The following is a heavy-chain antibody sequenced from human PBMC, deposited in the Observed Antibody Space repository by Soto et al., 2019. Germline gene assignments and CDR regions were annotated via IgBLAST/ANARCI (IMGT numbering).Heavy chain of an antibody. V-gene: IGHV3-43*01. CDR3: AKVIVHYGSGPRGGMDV. D-gene: IGHD3-10*01. Sequence: EVQLVESGGVVVQPGGSLRLSCAASGFTFDDYTMHWVRQAPGKGLEWVSLISWDGGSTYYADSVKGRFTISRDNSKNSLYLQINSLRTEDTALYYCAKVIVHYGSGPRGGMDVWGQGTTVTVSS. CDR2: ISWDGGST. J-gene: IGHJ6*02. CDR1: GFTFDDYT.